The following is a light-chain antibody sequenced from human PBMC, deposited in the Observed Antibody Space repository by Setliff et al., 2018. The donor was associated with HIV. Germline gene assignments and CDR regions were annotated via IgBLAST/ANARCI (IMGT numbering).Light chain of an antibody. V-gene: IGLV2-14*01. CDR3: SSYAGSNNVPYV. CDR2: DVS. CDR1: SSDVGGYNY. Sequence: QSALTQPASVSGSPGQSITIPCTGTSSDVGGYNYVSWYQQHPGKAPKLMIYDVSKRPSGVSLRFSASKSGTTASLTISGLQAEDEADYYCSSYAGSNNVPYVFGTGTKVTVL. J-gene: IGLJ1*01.